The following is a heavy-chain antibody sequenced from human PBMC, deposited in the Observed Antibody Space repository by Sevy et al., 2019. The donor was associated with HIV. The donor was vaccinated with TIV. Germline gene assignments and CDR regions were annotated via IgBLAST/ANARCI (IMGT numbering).Heavy chain of an antibody. V-gene: IGHV3-23*01. Sequence: GGSLRLSCAASGFTFSSYAMSWVRQAPGKGLEWVSAISGSGGSTYYADSVKGRFTISRDNSKNTLYLQMNSLRAEDTAVYYCAKDLVLRFLEWLSGGFDYWGQGTLVTVSS. CDR3: AKDLVLRFLEWLSGGFDY. CDR2: ISGSGGST. D-gene: IGHD3-3*01. CDR1: GFTFSSYA. J-gene: IGHJ4*02.